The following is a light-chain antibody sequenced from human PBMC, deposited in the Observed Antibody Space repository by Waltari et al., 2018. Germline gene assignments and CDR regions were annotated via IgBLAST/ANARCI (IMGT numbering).Light chain of an antibody. CDR2: LNSDGSH. J-gene: IGLJ3*02. CDR3: QTWGTGIWV. V-gene: IGLV4-69*01. Sequence: QLVLTQSPSASASLGASVKLTCTLSSGHSSYAIAWHQQQPEKGPRYLMKLNSDGSHSTGDGVPDRFAGSSSGAERYRTISSRQSEDEADYYCQTWGTGIWVFGGGTKLTVL. CDR1: SGHSSYA.